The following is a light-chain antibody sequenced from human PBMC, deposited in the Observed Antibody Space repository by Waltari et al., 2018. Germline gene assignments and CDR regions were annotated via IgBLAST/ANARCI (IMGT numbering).Light chain of an antibody. CDR3: QQYFTTPWT. Sequence: IVMTQSPDSLAVSLGERATINCKSSQSVLFSSNNKNYLAWYQQQPGQPPKLLIYLASTRESGVPDRFSGSGSGTDFTLTISSLQDEDVAVYYCQQYFTTPWTFGQGTKVEIK. CDR2: LAS. CDR1: QSVLFSSNNKNY. J-gene: IGKJ1*01. V-gene: IGKV4-1*01.